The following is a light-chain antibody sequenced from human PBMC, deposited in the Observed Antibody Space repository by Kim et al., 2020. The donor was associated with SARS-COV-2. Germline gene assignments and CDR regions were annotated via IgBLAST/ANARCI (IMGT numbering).Light chain of an antibody. CDR2: AAS. Sequence: APVGTRVTITCRALRGISTYLACYQQKPVNAPTLLIYAASPLGSGVPSRFSGSVSGTDFTLTIRGLQREDFAPYFCQQLSSYPLTVGGGTKVDIK. V-gene: IGKV1-9*01. CDR1: RGISTY. J-gene: IGKJ4*01. CDR3: QQLSSYPLT.